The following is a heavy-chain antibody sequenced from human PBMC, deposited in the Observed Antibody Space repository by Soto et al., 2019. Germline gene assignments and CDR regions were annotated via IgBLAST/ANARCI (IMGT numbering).Heavy chain of an antibody. CDR2: IYYSGST. V-gene: IGHV4-59*01. Sequence: SETLSLTCTVSGDSISRSYWSWIRQPPGKGLEWIGYIYYSGSTDYNPSLKSRVTISVDTSKNQFSLKLRSVTAADTAMYYCARVSRHVVPADYNWFDPWGQGTLVTVSS. D-gene: IGHD2-2*01. CDR3: ARVSRHVVPADYNWFDP. J-gene: IGHJ5*02. CDR1: GDSISRSY.